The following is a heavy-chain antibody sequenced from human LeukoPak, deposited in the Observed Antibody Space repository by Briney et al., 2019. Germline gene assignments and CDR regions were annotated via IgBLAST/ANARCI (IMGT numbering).Heavy chain of an antibody. CDR1: GGSISSSGYY. V-gene: IGHV4-34*01. CDR3: ASAGYSSSSFDY. J-gene: IGHJ4*02. CDR2: INHSGGT. Sequence: PSETLSLTCTVSGGSISSSGYYWSWIRQPPGKGLEWIGEINHSGGTNYNPSLKSRVTISVDTSKNQFSLKLSSVTAADTAVYYCASAGYSSSSFDYWGQGTLVTVSS. D-gene: IGHD6-6*01.